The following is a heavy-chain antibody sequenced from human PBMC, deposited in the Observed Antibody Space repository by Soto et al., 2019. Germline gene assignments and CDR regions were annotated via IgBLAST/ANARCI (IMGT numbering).Heavy chain of an antibody. V-gene: IGHV3-21*01. Sequence: PGGSLRLSCAASGFTFSSYSMNWVRQAPGKGLEWVSSISSSSSYIYYADSVKGRFTISRDNAKNSLYLQMNSLRAEDTAVYYCARDRGYTYGFDFWGQGALVTVSS. CDR1: GFTFSSYS. CDR2: ISSSSSYI. D-gene: IGHD5-18*01. CDR3: ARDRGYTYGFDF. J-gene: IGHJ4*02.